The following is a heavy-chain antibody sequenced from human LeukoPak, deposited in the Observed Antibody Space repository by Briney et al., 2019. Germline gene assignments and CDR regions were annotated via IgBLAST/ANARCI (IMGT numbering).Heavy chain of an antibody. J-gene: IGHJ4*02. CDR3: ARTYSYGPLAFDY. V-gene: IGHV1-18*01. CDR2: ISAYNGNT. CDR1: GYIFTDYG. D-gene: IGHD5-18*01. Sequence: ASVTVSCKTSGYIFTDYGVSWVRQAPGQGLEWMGWISAYNGNTNYAQKLQGRVTMTTDTSTSTAYMELRSLRSDDTAVYYCARTYSYGPLAFDYWGQGTLVTVSS.